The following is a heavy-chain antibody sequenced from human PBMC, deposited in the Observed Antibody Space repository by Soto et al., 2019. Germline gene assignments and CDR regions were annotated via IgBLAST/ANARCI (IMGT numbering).Heavy chain of an antibody. Sequence: PSETLSLTCAVYGGSFSGYYWSGIRQPPGKGLEWIGEINHSGSTNYNPSLKSRVTISVDTSKNQFSLKLSSVTAADTAVYYCARIPSCLGPCYYMDVWGKGTTVTVSS. D-gene: IGHD7-27*01. V-gene: IGHV4-34*01. CDR3: ARIPSCLGPCYYMDV. J-gene: IGHJ6*03. CDR1: GGSFSGYY. CDR2: INHSGST.